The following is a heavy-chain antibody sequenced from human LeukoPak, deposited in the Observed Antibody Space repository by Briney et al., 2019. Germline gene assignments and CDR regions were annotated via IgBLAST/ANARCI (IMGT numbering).Heavy chain of an antibody. Sequence: PSETLSLTCTVSGGSISSGYYWTWIRQPPGKGLEWMGFISYTGNTYYKSSLKSRITMSVDTSKSHFSQNLSSVTAADTAVYYCASLYYYGSGSPPREYYFDYWGQGTLVTVSS. CDR2: ISYTGNT. J-gene: IGHJ4*02. V-gene: IGHV4-31*03. D-gene: IGHD3-10*01. CDR3: ASLYYYGSGSPPREYYFDY. CDR1: GGSISSGYY.